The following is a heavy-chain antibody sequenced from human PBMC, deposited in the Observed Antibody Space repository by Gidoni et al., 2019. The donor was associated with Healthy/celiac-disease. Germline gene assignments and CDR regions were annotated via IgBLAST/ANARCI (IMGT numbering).Heavy chain of an antibody. J-gene: IGHJ4*02. CDR1: GLPFSSYG. Sequence: QVQLVESGGGVVQPGRSLRLSCAASGLPFSSYGMHWVRQAPGKGLEWVAVIWDDGSNKYYADSVKGRFTISRDNSKNTLYLQMNSLRAEDTAVYYCARNQPDYYDSSGHYYFDYWGQGTLVTVSS. V-gene: IGHV3-33*01. CDR3: ARNQPDYYDSSGHYYFDY. CDR2: IWDDGSNK. D-gene: IGHD3-22*01.